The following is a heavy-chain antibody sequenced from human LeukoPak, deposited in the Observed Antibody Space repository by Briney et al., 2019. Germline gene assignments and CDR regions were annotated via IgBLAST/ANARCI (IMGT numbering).Heavy chain of an antibody. CDR1: GFTFSSYA. V-gene: IGHV3-64D*06. CDR2: ISSNGGTT. Sequence: RGSLRLSCSASGFTFSSYAMYWVRQAPGKGLEYVSGISSNGGTTYYADSVKGRFAISRDNSKNTLYLQMSSLRAEDTAVYYCVKVGVYGSGSYPLYYFDYWGQGTLVTVSS. J-gene: IGHJ4*02. D-gene: IGHD3-10*01. CDR3: VKVGVYGSGSYPLYYFDY.